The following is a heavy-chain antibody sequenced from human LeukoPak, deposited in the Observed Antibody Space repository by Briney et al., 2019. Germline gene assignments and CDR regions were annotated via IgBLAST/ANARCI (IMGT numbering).Heavy chain of an antibody. J-gene: IGHJ6*02. Sequence: ASVKVSCKASGYTFTSYNINWVRQATGQGLEWMGWMNPNSGNTGYAQKFQGRVTMTRNTSISTAYMELSSLRSEDTAVYYCATRKSLNYPYYYYYYGMDVWGQGTTVTVSS. CDR1: GYTFTSYN. CDR3: ATRKSLNYPYYYYYYGMDV. V-gene: IGHV1-8*01. CDR2: MNPNSGNT. D-gene: IGHD4-11*01.